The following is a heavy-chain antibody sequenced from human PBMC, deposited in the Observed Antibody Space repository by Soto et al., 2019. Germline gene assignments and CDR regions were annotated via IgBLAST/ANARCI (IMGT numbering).Heavy chain of an antibody. CDR3: ARGNDFWSGYYYFDD. D-gene: IGHD3-3*01. CDR2: IYYSGST. Sequence: SETLSLTCTVSGGSVSSGSYYWSWIRQPPGKGLEWIGYIYYSGSTNYNPSLKSRVTISVDTSKNQFSLKLSSVTAADTAVYYCARGNDFWSGYYYFDDWGQGTLVTVSS. V-gene: IGHV4-61*01. J-gene: IGHJ4*02. CDR1: GGSVSSGSYY.